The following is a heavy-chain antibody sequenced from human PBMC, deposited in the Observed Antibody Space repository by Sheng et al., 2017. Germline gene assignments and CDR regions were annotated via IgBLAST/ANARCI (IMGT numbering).Heavy chain of an antibody. CDR1: RFTFSNYA. J-gene: IGHJ4*02. D-gene: IGHD2-2*01. V-gene: IGHV3-23*01. CDR2: SSGGST. CDR3: AKDIAIWTSTSFDY. Sequence: EVQLLESGGGLVQPGGSLRLSCAASRFTFSNYAMSWVRQAPGKGLEWVSGSSGGSTYYADSVKGRFTISRDNSKNTLYLQMNSLRAEDSAVYYCAKDIAIWTSTSFDYWGQGTLVTVSS.